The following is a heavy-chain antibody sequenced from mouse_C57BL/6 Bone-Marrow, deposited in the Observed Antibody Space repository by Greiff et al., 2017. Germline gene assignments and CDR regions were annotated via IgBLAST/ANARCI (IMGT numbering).Heavy chain of an antibody. CDR1: GYTFTSYW. CDR3: VRGCDSGDDGGFAY. Sequence: QVQLLQPGAELVKPGASVKLSCKASGYTFTSYWMHWVKQRPGQGLEWIGMIHPNSGSTNYNETFKGKATLTVDKSSSTAYMQLSSLRSEDSAVYYGVRGCDSGDDGGFAYGGQGTLVTVSA. J-gene: IGHJ3*01. CDR2: IHPNSGST. D-gene: IGHD2-2*01. V-gene: IGHV1-64*01.